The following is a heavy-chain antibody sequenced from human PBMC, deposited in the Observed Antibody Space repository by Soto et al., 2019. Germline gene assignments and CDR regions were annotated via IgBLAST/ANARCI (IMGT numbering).Heavy chain of an antibody. V-gene: IGHV1-18*01. D-gene: IGHD6-6*01. J-gene: IGHJ4*02. CDR2: ISASKGNT. CDR1: GYTFTNYG. Sequence: ASVKVSCKASGYTFTNYGISWVRQAPGQGLEWMGWISASKGNTNYAQKFQGRVTMTTDTSTSTAYMELRSLSSDDTAVYYCASRSGQLPYYFDYWGQGTLVTV. CDR3: ASRSGQLPYYFDY.